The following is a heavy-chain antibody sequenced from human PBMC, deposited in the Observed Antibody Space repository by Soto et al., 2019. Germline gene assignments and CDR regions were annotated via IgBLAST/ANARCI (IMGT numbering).Heavy chain of an antibody. CDR2: INHSGST. J-gene: IGHJ6*02. V-gene: IGHV4-34*01. CDR3: AIGYYDILTGSASPYGMDV. D-gene: IGHD3-9*01. CDR1: GGSFSGP. Sequence: SETLSLTCAVYGGSFSGPWSWIRQPPGKGLEWIGEINHSGSTNYNPSLKSRVTISVDTSKNQFSLKLSSVTAADTAVYYCAIGYYDILTGSASPYGMDVWGQGTTVTVSS.